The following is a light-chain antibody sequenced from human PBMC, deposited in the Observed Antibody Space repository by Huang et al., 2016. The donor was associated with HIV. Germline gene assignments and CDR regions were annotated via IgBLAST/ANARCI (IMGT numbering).Light chain of an antibody. Sequence: EIVMTQSPATLSVSPGARATLSCRTSQSVNSNLAGYQQKPGQSPRHLIYGASTRGTGIPARFSGSGSGTEFTLTISSPQSEDFAVYSCQQYNNWPLTFGGGTKVEIK. J-gene: IGKJ4*01. CDR3: QQYNNWPLT. CDR2: GAS. CDR1: QSVNSN. V-gene: IGKV3-15*01.